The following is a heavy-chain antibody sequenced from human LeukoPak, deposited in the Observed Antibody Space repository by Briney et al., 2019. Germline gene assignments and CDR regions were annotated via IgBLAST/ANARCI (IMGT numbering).Heavy chain of an antibody. CDR1: VFTVSSNY. V-gene: IGHV3-66*01. J-gene: IGHJ5*02. CDR3: SRGPTPTERGCP. Sequence: PGGSLRLSCAASVFTVSSNYMSWVRQAPGKGLEGVSGLYSGGSTYYADSVKGRFTISTDNSMNTPYLQMNSMRAEDTAGYYFSRGPTPTERGCPWGQGTLVTVSS. CDR2: LYSGGST. D-gene: IGHD1-1*01.